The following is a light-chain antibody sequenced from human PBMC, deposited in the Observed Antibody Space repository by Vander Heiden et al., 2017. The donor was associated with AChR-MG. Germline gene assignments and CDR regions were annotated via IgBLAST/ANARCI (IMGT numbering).Light chain of an antibody. V-gene: IGKV1-5*03. J-gene: IGKJ1*01. CDR3: QQYNSWT. CDR1: QRLSDW. CDR2: KTS. Sequence: DIQMTQSPSTLSASIGDRVTITCRASQRLSDWVAWYQQKPGTAPKLLIHKTSILENGVPSRFSGSGSGAEFTLTISSLQPDDFETYYFQQYNSWTFGQGTKVEFK.